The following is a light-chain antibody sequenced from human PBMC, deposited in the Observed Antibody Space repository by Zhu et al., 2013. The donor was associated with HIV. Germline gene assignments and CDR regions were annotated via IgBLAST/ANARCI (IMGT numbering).Light chain of an antibody. J-gene: IGLJ2*01. Sequence: QSVLTQPPSVSGAPGQRVTISCTGSSSNIGAGYDVHWYRQLQGTAPKLLIHGNTNRPSGVPDRFSGSKSGTSASLAITGLHTDDEAYYYCSSYTTTNTVIFGGGTKLTVL. CDR1: SSNIGAGYD. CDR2: GNT. V-gene: IGLV1-40*01. CDR3: SSYTTTNTVI.